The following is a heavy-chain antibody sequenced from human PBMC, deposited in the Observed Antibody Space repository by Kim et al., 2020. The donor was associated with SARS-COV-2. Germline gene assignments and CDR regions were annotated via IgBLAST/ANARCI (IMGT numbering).Heavy chain of an antibody. Sequence: ASVKVSCKASGYSFTAYYIHWLRQAPGQGPEWLGWINADSGGTNYAQKFQGRVTMTRDTSISTVYMEVTRLRSDDTAVYYCARESRGRDNYFDYWGQGTLGTVSS. J-gene: IGHJ4*02. V-gene: IGHV1-2*02. CDR1: GYSFTAYY. CDR3: ARESRGRDNYFDY. D-gene: IGHD6-19*01. CDR2: INADSGGT.